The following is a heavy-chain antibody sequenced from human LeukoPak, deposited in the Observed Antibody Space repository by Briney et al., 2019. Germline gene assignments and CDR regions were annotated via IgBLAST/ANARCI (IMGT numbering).Heavy chain of an antibody. Sequence: PGRSLRLSCAASGFTFSSDAMHWVRQAPGKGLEWVAFISFDGSKKYFAVSVKGRFTISRDNSKNTLYLQMNSLRAEDTAVYYCAKDLATKYSLDYWGQGTLVTVSS. CDR3: AKDLATKYSLDY. D-gene: IGHD1-26*01. CDR1: GFTFSSDA. J-gene: IGHJ4*02. CDR2: ISFDGSKK. V-gene: IGHV3-30*18.